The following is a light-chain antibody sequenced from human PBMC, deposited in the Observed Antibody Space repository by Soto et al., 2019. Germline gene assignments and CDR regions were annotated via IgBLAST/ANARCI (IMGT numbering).Light chain of an antibody. Sequence: QSVLTQAPSASGTPGQRVTLSCSGSSSNIGVNYVYWYQQVPGTAPKLLVFDDNQRPSGVPDRFSDSKSGTSAFLAISGLRSEDEADYYCAAWDNSLSGRVFGGGTKLTVL. CDR1: SSNIGVNY. CDR3: AAWDNSLSGRV. J-gene: IGLJ3*02. V-gene: IGLV1-47*02. CDR2: DDN.